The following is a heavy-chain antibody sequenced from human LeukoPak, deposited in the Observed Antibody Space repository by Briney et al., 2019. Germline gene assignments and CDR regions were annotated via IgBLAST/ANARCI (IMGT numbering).Heavy chain of an antibody. V-gene: IGHV3-30-3*01. Sequence: GGSLRLSCAASGFTFSSYATHWVRQAPGKGLEWVAVISYDGSNKYYADSVKGRFTISRDNSKNTLYLQMNSLRAEDSAVYYCARAPSYDSSGYGYFDYWGQGTLVTVSS. D-gene: IGHD3-22*01. CDR3: ARAPSYDSSGYGYFDY. J-gene: IGHJ4*02. CDR2: ISYDGSNK. CDR1: GFTFSSYA.